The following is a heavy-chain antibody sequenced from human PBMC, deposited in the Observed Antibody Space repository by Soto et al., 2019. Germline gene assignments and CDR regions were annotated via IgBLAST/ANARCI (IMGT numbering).Heavy chain of an antibody. CDR1: GYSFTSYW. CDR3: ARHITMIVVAGAFDI. V-gene: IGHV5-10-1*01. D-gene: IGHD3-22*01. Sequence: GESLKISCKGSGYSFTSYWSSWVRQMPGKGLEWMGRIDPSDSYTNYSPSFQGHVTISADKSISTAYLQWSSLKASDTAMYYCARHITMIVVAGAFDIWGQGTMVTVSS. J-gene: IGHJ3*02. CDR2: IDPSDSYT.